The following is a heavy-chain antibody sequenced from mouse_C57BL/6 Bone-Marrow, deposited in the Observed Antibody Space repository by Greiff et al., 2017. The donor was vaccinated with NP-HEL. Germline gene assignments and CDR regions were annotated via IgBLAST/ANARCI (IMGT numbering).Heavy chain of an antibody. V-gene: IGHV1-61*01. D-gene: IGHD3-3*01. J-gene: IGHJ3*01. Sequence: VQLQQPGAELVRPGSSVKLSCKASGYTFTSYWMDWVKQRPGQGLEWIGNIYPSDSETHYNQKFKDKATLTVDKSSSTAYMQLSSLTSEDSAVFYCSRSRDCDGGPWFAYGGKGTLVTVSA. CDR3: SRSRDCDGGPWFAY. CDR1: GYTFTSYW. CDR2: IYPSDSET.